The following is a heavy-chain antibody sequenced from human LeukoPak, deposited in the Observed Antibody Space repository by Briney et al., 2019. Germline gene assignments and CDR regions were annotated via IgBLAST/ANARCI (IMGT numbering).Heavy chain of an antibody. Sequence: GGSLRLSCAASGFIVSINYMSWVRQAPGKGLEWVSVIYSDGKTDYADSVKGRFTISRDDSKNTLYLHMSSLTPEDTAVYYCAQARSSSGYGPLGFYWGQGTLVTVSS. CDR1: GFIVSINY. D-gene: IGHD5-12*01. CDR3: AQARSSSGYGPLGFY. CDR2: IYSDGKT. V-gene: IGHV3-53*01. J-gene: IGHJ1*01.